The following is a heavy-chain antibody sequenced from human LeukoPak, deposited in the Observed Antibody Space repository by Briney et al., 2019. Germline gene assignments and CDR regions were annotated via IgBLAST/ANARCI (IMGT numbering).Heavy chain of an antibody. V-gene: IGHV3-23*01. D-gene: IGHD6-19*01. J-gene: IGHJ4*02. Sequence: PGGSLRLSCAASGFTFSNYAMSWVRQAPGKGLEWVSAISGSGDNTYYADSVKGRFTVSRDNSKNTLYVQMKSLRAEDTAVYYCAKDQGQWLGLAFDYWGQGTLVTVSS. CDR2: ISGSGDNT. CDR1: GFTFSNYA. CDR3: AKDQGQWLGLAFDY.